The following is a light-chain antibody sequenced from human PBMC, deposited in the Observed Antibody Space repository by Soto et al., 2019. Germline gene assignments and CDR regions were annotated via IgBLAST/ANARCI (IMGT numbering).Light chain of an antibody. CDR1: QSISNF. V-gene: IGKV1-39*01. CDR2: AAG. J-gene: IGKJ1*01. Sequence: DIQMTQSPSSLSASVGDRVTITCRASQSISNFLNWYQQKPGKAPNLLINAAGRLQSGVPSRFTVSGSGTEFTLTISSLQRDEFATYYCQQTYTATWTFGQGTKVDIX. CDR3: QQTYTATWT.